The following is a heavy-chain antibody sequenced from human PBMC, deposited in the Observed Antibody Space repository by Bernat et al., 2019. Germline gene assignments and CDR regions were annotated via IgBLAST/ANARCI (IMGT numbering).Heavy chain of an antibody. CDR2: ISAYNGNT. D-gene: IGHD3-16*01. V-gene: IGHV1-18*01. J-gene: IGHJ4*02. CDR1: GYTFTSYG. Sequence: GRSGAEGRRPGAAVTGSCKASGYTFTSYGISWVRQAPGQGLEWMGWISAYNGNTNYAQKLQGRVTMTTDTSTSTASMELRSLRSDDTAVYYCARSPWGGYYFDYWGQGTLVTVSS. CDR3: ARSPWGGYYFDY.